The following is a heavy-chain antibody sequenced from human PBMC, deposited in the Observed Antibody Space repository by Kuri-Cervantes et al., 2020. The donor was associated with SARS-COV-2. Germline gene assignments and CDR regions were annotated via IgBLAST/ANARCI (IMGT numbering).Heavy chain of an antibody. CDR3: ARHSYGYPYYYHYYMDV. J-gene: IGHJ6*03. CDR1: GYTFTSYD. D-gene: IGHD5-18*01. CDR2: INTNTGNP. Sequence: ASVKVSCKASGYTFTSYDINWVRQAPGQGLEWMGWINTNTGNPTYAQGFTGRFVFSLDTSVSTAYLQISSLKAEDTAVYYCARHSYGYPYYYHYYMDVWGKGTTVTVSS. V-gene: IGHV7-4-1*02.